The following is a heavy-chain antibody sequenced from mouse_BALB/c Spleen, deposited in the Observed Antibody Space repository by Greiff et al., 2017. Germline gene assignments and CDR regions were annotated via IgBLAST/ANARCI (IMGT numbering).Heavy chain of an antibody. D-gene: IGHD2-10*02. V-gene: IGHV1-4*02. CDR1: GYTFTSYT. CDR2: INPSSGYT. Sequence: QVQLQQSAAELARPGASVKMSCKASGYTFTSYTMHWVKQRPGQGLEWIGYINPSSGYTEYNQKFKDKTTLTADKSSSTAYMQLSSLTSEDSAVYYCAREGYGNTWFAYWGQGTRVTVSA. CDR3: AREGYGNTWFAY. J-gene: IGHJ3*01.